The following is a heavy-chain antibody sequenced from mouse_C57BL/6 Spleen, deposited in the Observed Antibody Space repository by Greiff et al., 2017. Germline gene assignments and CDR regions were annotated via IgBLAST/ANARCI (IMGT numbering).Heavy chain of an antibody. CDR1: GFTFSDYG. J-gene: IGHJ2*01. CDR2: ISSGSNTI. CDR3: ARGLTGDY. D-gene: IGHD3-3*01. V-gene: IGHV5-17*01. Sequence: EVKLMESGGGLVKPGGSLKLSCAASGFTFSDYGMHWVRQAPEKGLEWVAYISSGSNTIYYADTVKGRFTISRDNAKNTLFLQMTSLRSEDTAMYYCARGLTGDYWGQGTTLTVSS.